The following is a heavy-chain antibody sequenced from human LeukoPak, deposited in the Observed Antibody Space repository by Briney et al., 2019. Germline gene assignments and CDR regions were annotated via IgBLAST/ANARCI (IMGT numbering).Heavy chain of an antibody. CDR1: GYTLTELS. CDR3: ATDTIVVSSRYYYYGMDV. J-gene: IGHJ6*02. Sequence: ASVKVSCKVSGYTLTELSMHWVRQAPGKGHERMGGFDPEDGETIYAQNFQGRVTMTEDTSTATAYMEPSSLRSEDTAVYYCATDTIVVSSRYYYYGMDVWGQGTTVTVSS. V-gene: IGHV1-24*01. D-gene: IGHD3-10*01. CDR2: FDPEDGET.